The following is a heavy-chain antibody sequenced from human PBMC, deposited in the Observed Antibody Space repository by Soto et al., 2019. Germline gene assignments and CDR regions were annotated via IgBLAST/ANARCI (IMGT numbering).Heavy chain of an antibody. Sequence: SVKVSCKASGCTFSSYTISWVRQAPGQGLEWMGRIIPILGIANYAQKFQGRVTITADKSTSTAYMELSSLRSEDTAVYYCADYGSGAYYYYGMDVWGQGTTVTVSS. CDR1: GCTFSSYT. CDR3: ADYGSGAYYYYGMDV. CDR2: IIPILGIA. J-gene: IGHJ6*02. D-gene: IGHD3-10*01. V-gene: IGHV1-69*02.